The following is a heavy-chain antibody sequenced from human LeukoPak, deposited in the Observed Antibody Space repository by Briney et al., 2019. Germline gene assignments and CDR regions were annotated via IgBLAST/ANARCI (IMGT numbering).Heavy chain of an antibody. CDR3: ARPPYGDYVGSYQI. V-gene: IGHV3-7*01. D-gene: IGHD4-17*01. CDR1: GFTFSSYW. Sequence: PGGSLRLSCAASGFTFSSYWMSWVRQAPGKGLEWVANIKQDGSEKYYVDSVKGRFTISRDNAKNSLYLQMNSLRAEDTAVYYCARPPYGDYVGSYQIWGQGTMVTVSS. J-gene: IGHJ3*02. CDR2: IKQDGSEK.